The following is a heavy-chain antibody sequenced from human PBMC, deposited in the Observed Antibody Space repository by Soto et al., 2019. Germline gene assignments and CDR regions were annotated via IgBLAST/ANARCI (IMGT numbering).Heavy chain of an antibody. CDR1: GFTFSNYA. D-gene: IGHD6-19*01. J-gene: IGHJ4*02. CDR3: AKRFEQWLVRYYFDY. Sequence: GGSLRLSCAASGFTFSNYAMSWARQAPGKGLEWVSAISGSGGSTYYADSVKGRFTISRDNSKNTLYLQMNSLRAEDTAVYYCAKRFEQWLVRYYFDYWGQGTLVTVSS. CDR2: ISGSGGST. V-gene: IGHV3-23*01.